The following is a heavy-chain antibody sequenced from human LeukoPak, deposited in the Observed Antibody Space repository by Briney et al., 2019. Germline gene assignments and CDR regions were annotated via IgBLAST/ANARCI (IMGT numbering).Heavy chain of an antibody. CDR1: GFNFSNYG. CDR3: TTDLGSTVA. D-gene: IGHD2-2*01. V-gene: IGHV3-15*01. J-gene: IGHJ5*02. CDR2: IKSKTDGGTT. Sequence: GGSLRLSCAASGFNFSNYGMHWVRQAPGKGLEWVGRIKSKTDGGTTDYAAPVKGRFTISRDDSKNTLYLQMNSLKTEDTAVYYCTTDLGSTVAWDQGTLVTVSS.